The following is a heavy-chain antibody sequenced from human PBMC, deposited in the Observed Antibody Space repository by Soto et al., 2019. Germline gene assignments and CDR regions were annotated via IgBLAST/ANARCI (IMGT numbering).Heavy chain of an antibody. CDR1: GFTFTSSA. V-gene: IGHV1-58*01. J-gene: IGHJ4*01. CDR3: AADSYYYGSGSPIGFDY. Sequence: SVKVSCKASGFTFTSSAVQWVRQARGQRLEWIGWIVVGSGNTNYAQKFQERVTITRXXXXXXAXMXLXXPXSEDTAVYYCAADSYYYGSGSPIGFDYWG. D-gene: IGHD3-10*01. CDR2: IVVGSGNT.